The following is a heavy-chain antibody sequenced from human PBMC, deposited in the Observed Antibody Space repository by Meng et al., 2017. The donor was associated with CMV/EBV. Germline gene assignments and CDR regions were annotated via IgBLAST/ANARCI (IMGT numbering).Heavy chain of an antibody. V-gene: IGHV1-18*01. Sequence: SGYTFTSYGISWVRQAPGQGLKWMGWISAYNGNTNYAQKLQGRVTMTTDTSTSTAYMELRSLRSDDTAVYYCARGGNQLRLDDAFDIWGQGTMVTVSS. J-gene: IGHJ3*02. CDR1: GYTFTSYG. CDR2: ISAYNGNT. D-gene: IGHD2-2*01. CDR3: ARGGNQLRLDDAFDI.